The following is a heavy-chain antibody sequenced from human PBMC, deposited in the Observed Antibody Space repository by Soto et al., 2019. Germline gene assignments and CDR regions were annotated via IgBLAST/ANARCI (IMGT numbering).Heavy chain of an antibody. J-gene: IGHJ4*02. V-gene: IGHV1-2*04. D-gene: IGHD6-13*01. Sequence: GASVKVSCKASGYTFTGYYMHWVRQAPGQGLEWMGWINPNSGGTNYAQKFQGWVTMTRDTSISTAYMELSRLRSDDTAVYYCARAPYSSSWPYFDYWGQGTLVTVSS. CDR3: ARAPYSSSWPYFDY. CDR2: INPNSGGT. CDR1: GYTFTGYY.